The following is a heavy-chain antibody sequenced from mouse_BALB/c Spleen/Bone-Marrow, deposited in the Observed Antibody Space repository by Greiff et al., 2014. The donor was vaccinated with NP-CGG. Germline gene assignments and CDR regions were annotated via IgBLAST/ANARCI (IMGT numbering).Heavy chain of an antibody. CDR1: GYTFTSYW. CDR2: IYPGDGDT. CDR3: ASPYGNYDAMDY. J-gene: IGHJ4*01. D-gene: IGHD2-1*01. V-gene: IGHV1-87*01. Sequence: QVQLQQSGAELARPGASVKLSCKASGYTFTSYWMQWVKQRPGQGLQWIGAIYPGDGDTRYTQMFRGKATLTADKSSDTAYMQLSSLTSEDSAVYFCASPYGNYDAMDYWGQGTSVTVSS.